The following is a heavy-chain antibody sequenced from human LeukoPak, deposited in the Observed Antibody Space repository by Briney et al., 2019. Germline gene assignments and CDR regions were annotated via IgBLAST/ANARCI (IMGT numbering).Heavy chain of an antibody. V-gene: IGHV3-74*01. Sequence: GGSLRLSCAVSGFTSSSYWMHWVRQAPGKGLVWVSRISGDGGTTIYADSVKGRFTISRDNAENTMYLQMNSLRVEDTAVYYCTRRVSATRWFDPWGQGTLVTVSS. CDR3: TRRVSATRWFDP. CDR1: GFTSSSYW. J-gene: IGHJ5*02. CDR2: ISGDGGTT. D-gene: IGHD2-15*01.